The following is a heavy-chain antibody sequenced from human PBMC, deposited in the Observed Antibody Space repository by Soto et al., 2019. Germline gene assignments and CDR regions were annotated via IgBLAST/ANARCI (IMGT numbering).Heavy chain of an antibody. CDR2: IRNQSSQETT. D-gene: IGHD2-8*01. V-gene: IGHV3-49*04. Sequence: RSLGLACAVYGFSLDGMAIKWVGLAPEKGLEWVDLIRNQSSQETTEYAAAVTGRLTISRETHTSMAYLPMNILTIEDSAVYYFCWCERPRPAKPSLYRGQGTLVTVSS. CDR3: CWCERPRPAKPSLY. J-gene: IGHJ4*02. CDR1: GFSLDGMA.